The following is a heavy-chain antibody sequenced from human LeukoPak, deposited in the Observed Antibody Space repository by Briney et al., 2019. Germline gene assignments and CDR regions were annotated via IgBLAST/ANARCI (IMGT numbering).Heavy chain of an antibody. J-gene: IGHJ4*02. V-gene: IGHV4-59*08. CDR1: GGSITSYY. D-gene: IGHD1-1*01. Sequence: SETLSLTCTVSGGSITSYYWSWIRQPPGRGLEWIGYLFHSGTRRYNPSLRSRVTISADTTKNQIFLTLNSTTAADTAVYYCARRRGWKQQLVYFDYWGQGTLASVSS. CDR3: ARRRGWKQQLVYFDY. CDR2: LFHSGTR.